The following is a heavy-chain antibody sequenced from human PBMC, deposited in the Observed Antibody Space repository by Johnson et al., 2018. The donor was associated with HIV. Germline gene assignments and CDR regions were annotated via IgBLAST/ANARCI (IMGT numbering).Heavy chain of an antibody. CDR1: GFIVSSNY. CDR2: IWYDGSNK. D-gene: IGHD2-8*01. J-gene: IGHJ3*02. Sequence: QVQLVESGGGLIQPGGSLRLSCAASGFIVSSNYMSWVRQAPGKGLEWVAVIWYDGSNKYYADSVKGRFTISRDNSKNTLYLQMNSLRAEDTAVYYCAKGLVYADPDDAFDIWGQGTMVTVSS. CDR3: AKGLVYADPDDAFDI. V-gene: IGHV3-30*02.